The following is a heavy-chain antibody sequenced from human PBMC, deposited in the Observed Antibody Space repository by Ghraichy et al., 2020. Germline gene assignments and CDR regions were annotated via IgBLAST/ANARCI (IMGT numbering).Heavy chain of an antibody. V-gene: IGHV1-69*15. CDR2: IIPIYAAA. J-gene: IGHJ3*01. D-gene: IGHD3-22*01. Sequence: EWMGRIIPIYAAANYAQKFQGRVTITADEPTSTAYMELNSLRSEDTAVYYCARVEGYYYDSSYAFDVWGQGTMVTVSS. CDR3: ARVEGYYYDSSYAFDV.